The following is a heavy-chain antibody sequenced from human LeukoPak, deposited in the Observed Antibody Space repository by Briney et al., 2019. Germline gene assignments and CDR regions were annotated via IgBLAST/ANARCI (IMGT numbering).Heavy chain of an antibody. D-gene: IGHD2-2*02. CDR1: GGSISSSSYY. V-gene: IGHV4-61*05. CDR2: IYYSGST. Sequence: SETLSLTCTVSGGSISSSSYYWGWIRQPPGKGLEWIGHIYYSGSTNYNPSLKSRVTISVDTSKNQFSLKVSSVTAADTAVYYCARVGCSSTSCSTNYGMDVWGQGTTVTVSS. J-gene: IGHJ6*02. CDR3: ARVGCSSTSCSTNYGMDV.